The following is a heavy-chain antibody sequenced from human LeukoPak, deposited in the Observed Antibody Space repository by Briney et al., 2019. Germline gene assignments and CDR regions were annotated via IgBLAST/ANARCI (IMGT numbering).Heavy chain of an antibody. CDR2: MNPNSGKI. CDR3: ARGCSSTSCLNSYYFYYMDV. Sequence: ASVKVSCKASGYTFISYDINWVRQATGQGLEWMGWMNPNSGKIGYAQKFQGRITMTRNTSISTAYMELSSLRSEDTAVYYCARGCSSTSCLNSYYFYYMDVWGKGTTVTISS. D-gene: IGHD2-2*01. V-gene: IGHV1-8*01. J-gene: IGHJ6*03. CDR1: GYTFISYD.